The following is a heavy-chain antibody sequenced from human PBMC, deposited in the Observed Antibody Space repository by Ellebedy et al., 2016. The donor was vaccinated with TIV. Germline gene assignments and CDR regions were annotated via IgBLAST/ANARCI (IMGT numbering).Heavy chain of an antibody. CDR3: ARVGIVVVPAAIGALDY. V-gene: IGHV4-34*01. J-gene: IGHJ4*02. D-gene: IGHD2-2*02. CDR1: GGSFSGYY. CDR2: INHSGST. Sequence: SETLSLTXAVYGGSFSGYYWSWIRQPPGKGLEWIGEINHSGSTNYNPSLKSRVTISVDTSKNQFSLKLSSVTAADTAVYYCARVGIVVVPAAIGALDYWGQGTLVTVSS.